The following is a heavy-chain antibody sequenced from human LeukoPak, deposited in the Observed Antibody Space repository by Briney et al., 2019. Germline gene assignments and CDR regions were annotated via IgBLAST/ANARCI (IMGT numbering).Heavy chain of an antibody. Sequence: ASVKVSCKASGYTFTSYYISWVRQAPGQGLEWMGWISPYNANTNYAQKLQGRITMTTDTSTSTAYMELRSLRSDDTAVYYCARGPHSGWIDYWGQGTLDTVSS. CDR3: ARGPHSGWIDY. J-gene: IGHJ4*02. D-gene: IGHD6-19*01. CDR2: ISPYNANT. CDR1: GYTFTSYY. V-gene: IGHV1-18*01.